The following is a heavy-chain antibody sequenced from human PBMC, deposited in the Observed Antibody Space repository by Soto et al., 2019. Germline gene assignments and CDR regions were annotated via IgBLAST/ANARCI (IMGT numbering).Heavy chain of an antibody. V-gene: IGHV3-7*01. CDR1: GFTFSSYW. Sequence: EVERVESGGGLDQPGGSLRLSCAASGFTFSSYWMSWVRQAPGKGLEWVANIKQDGSEKYYVDSVKGRFTISRDNAKNSLYLQMNSLRAEDTAVYYCARERGDYDFWSGYAGEYYYYYYMDVWGKGTTVTVSS. CDR2: IKQDGSEK. J-gene: IGHJ6*03. CDR3: ARERGDYDFWSGYAGEYYYYYYMDV. D-gene: IGHD3-3*01.